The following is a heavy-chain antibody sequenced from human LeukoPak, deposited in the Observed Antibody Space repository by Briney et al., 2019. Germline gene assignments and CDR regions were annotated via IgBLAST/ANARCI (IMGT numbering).Heavy chain of an antibody. CDR1: GGSISSVGYY. J-gene: IGHJ4*02. Sequence: SETLSLTCTVSGGSISSVGYYWSWIRQPPGKGLEWIGYMYYSGNTNYNPSLKSRLTTSLDTSKNQFSLKLSSVTAADTAVYYCARGKYYFDYWGQGTLVTVSS. CDR2: MYYSGNT. CDR3: ARGKYYFDY. V-gene: IGHV4-61*08.